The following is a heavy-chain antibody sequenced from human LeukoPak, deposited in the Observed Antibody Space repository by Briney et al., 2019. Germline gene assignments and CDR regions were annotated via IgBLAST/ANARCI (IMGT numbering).Heavy chain of an antibody. D-gene: IGHD2-8*02. CDR1: GYTFTSYY. CDR2: VNPRGAT. J-gene: IGHJ5*02. V-gene: IGHV1-8*02. CDR3: ARVVPGPFNRFDP. Sequence: GASVKVSCKASGYTFTSYYMHWVRLAPGQGLEWLGWVNPRGATGYAPKFQGRLVMTRNIAINTAYMELSGLRYDDTAMYYCARVVPGPFNRFDPWGQGTLVTVSS.